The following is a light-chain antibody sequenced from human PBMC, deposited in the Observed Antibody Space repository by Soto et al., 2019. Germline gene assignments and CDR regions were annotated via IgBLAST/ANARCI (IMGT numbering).Light chain of an antibody. J-gene: IGKJ4*01. CDR2: GAS. CDR1: QSVTTSY. V-gene: IGKV3-20*01. Sequence: EIVLTQSPGTLSLSPGERATLSCRASQSVTTSYLAWNQQKPGRAPRPLTYGASTRATGIPVGFSGSGSGTDFTLTISRLEPEDFAVYYCQQYGSSPLTFGGGTKVEIK. CDR3: QQYGSSPLT.